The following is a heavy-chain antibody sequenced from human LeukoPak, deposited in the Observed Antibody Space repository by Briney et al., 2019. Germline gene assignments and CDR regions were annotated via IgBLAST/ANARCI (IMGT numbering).Heavy chain of an antibody. CDR3: ARVPSRSDPIFDY. CDR2: IYSGGST. CDR1: GFTFSSYS. Sequence: GGSLRLSCAASGFTFSSYSMSWVRQAPGKGLEWVSVIYSGGSTYYADSVKGRFTISRDNSKNTLYLQMNSLRAEDTAVYYCARVPSRSDPIFDYWGQGTLVTVSS. V-gene: IGHV3-53*01. J-gene: IGHJ4*02. D-gene: IGHD6-13*01.